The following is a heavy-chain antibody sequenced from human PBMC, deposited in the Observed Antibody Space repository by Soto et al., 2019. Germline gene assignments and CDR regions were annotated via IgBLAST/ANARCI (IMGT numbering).Heavy chain of an antibody. V-gene: IGHV5-51*01. Sequence: HGESLKISCKASGYTFSYFWIGWVRQMPGEGLEWMGIIWPTDSETRYSPSFQGQVTISVDKSINTAYLQWSSLKASDTAKYYCARHSLIVSPLYVVDVWGQGTTVTVSS. CDR1: GYTFSYFW. CDR2: IWPTDSET. D-gene: IGHD3-10*02. CDR3: ARHSLIVSPLYVVDV. J-gene: IGHJ6*02.